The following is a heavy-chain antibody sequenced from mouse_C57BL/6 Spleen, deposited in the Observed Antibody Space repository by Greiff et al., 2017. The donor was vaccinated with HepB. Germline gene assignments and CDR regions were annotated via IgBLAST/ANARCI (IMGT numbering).Heavy chain of an antibody. J-gene: IGHJ4*01. D-gene: IGHD1-1*02. CDR3: VRHGGGAMDY. CDR1: GFSFNTYA. V-gene: IGHV10-1*01. CDR2: IRSKSNNYAT. Sequence: EVHLVESGGGLVQPKGSLKLSCAASGFSFNTYAMNWVRQAPGKGLEWVARIRSKSNNYATYYADSVKDRFTISRDDSESMLYLQMNNLKTEDTAMYYCVRHGGGAMDYWGQGTSVTVSS.